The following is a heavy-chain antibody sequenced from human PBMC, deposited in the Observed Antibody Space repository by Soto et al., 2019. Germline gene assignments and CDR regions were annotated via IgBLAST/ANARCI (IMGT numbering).Heavy chain of an antibody. CDR2: ISYDGSNK. D-gene: IGHD2-15*01. Sequence: PGGSLRLSCAASGFTFSSYAMHWVRQAPGKGLEWVAVISYDGSNKYYADSVKGRFTISRDNSKNTLYLQMNSLRAEDTAVNYCARGVVVVGGGAFDIWGQGTMVIVSS. J-gene: IGHJ3*02. V-gene: IGHV3-30-3*01. CDR1: GFTFSSYA. CDR3: ARGVVVVGGGAFDI.